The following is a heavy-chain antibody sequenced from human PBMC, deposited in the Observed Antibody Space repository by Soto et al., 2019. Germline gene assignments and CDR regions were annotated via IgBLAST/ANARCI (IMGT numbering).Heavy chain of an antibody. D-gene: IGHD6-13*01. Sequence: GGSLRLSCAASGFTVSSNYMSWVRQAPGKGLEWVSVIYSGGSTYYADSVKGRFTISRDNSKNTLYLQMNSLRAEDTAVYYCARGSPSYSSPPSAEYFQHWGQGTLVTVSS. CDR1: GFTVSSNY. CDR2: IYSGGST. J-gene: IGHJ1*01. CDR3: ARGSPSYSSPPSAEYFQH. V-gene: IGHV3-53*01.